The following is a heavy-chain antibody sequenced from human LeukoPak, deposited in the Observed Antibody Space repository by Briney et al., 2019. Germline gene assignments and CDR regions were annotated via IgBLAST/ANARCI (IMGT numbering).Heavy chain of an antibody. J-gene: IGHJ5*02. V-gene: IGHV1-46*03. Sequence: ASVKVSCKASGYTFTSYYMHWVRQAPGQGLEWMGIINPSGGSTSYAQKFQGGVTMTRDTSTSTVYMELSSLRSEDTAVYYCARGRPRIAAAGFDNWFDPWGQGTLVTVSS. CDR2: INPSGGST. CDR3: ARGRPRIAAAGFDNWFDP. CDR1: GYTFTSYY. D-gene: IGHD6-13*01.